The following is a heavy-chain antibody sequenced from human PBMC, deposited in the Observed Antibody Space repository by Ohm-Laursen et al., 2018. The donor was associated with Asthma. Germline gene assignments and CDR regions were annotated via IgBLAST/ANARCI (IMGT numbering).Heavy chain of an antibody. CDR2: ISTASTFI. D-gene: IGHD1-26*01. CDR3: ARIGPEWELPGREYSLHH. Sequence: GSLRLSRAASGYTFSRYSIHWVRQFPGKGLEWVASISTASTFIYYADSVRGRFTTSRDNAKNSVYLQMNSLRAEDTALYYCARIGPEWELPGREYSLHHWGEGTLVTVSS. V-gene: IGHV3-21*01. J-gene: IGHJ1*01. CDR1: GYTFSRYS.